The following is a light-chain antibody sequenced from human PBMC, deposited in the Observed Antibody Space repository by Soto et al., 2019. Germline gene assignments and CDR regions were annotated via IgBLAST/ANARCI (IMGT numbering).Light chain of an antibody. Sequence: EIVLTQSPGTLSLSPGERATLSCRTSQSVSSSYLAWYQQKPGQAPRLLIYGASSRATGIPDRFSGSGSGTDFTLIISRLEPEDVVVYYCRQYGRAWWTFGQGTKVEIK. J-gene: IGKJ1*01. CDR2: GAS. CDR3: RQYGRAWWT. CDR1: QSVSSSY. V-gene: IGKV3-20*01.